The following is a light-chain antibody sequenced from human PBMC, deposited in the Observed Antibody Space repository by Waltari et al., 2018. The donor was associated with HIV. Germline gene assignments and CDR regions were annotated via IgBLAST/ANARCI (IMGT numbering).Light chain of an antibody. CDR3: QSFDSSLNGIL. J-gene: IGLJ2*01. V-gene: IGLV1-40*01. Sequence: QSVLTQPPSVSGAPGQRVAISCTGGGSNMGAGYDVHWYQQLPGTAPKLLIHGNTNRPSGVPDRFSGSKSGTSASLAITGLQAEDEADYYCQSFDSSLNGILFGGGTKLTVL. CDR2: GNT. CDR1: GSNMGAGYD.